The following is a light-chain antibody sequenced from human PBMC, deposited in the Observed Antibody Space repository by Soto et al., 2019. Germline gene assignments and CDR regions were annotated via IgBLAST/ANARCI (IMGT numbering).Light chain of an antibody. J-gene: IGKJ3*01. CDR2: DTS. V-gene: IGKV3-11*01. Sequence: EIVLTQAPTTLSFSLGERATLSCRASQTVSKYVAWYQQKPGQAPRLLIYDTSNRATGIPARFSGSGSGTDFTLTISGLQPEDFAVYYCQQRSNWPFTFGPGTTVDFK. CDR3: QQRSNWPFT. CDR1: QTVSKY.